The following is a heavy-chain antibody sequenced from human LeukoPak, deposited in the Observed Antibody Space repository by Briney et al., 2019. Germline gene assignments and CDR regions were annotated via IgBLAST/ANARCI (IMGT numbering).Heavy chain of an antibody. J-gene: IGHJ4*02. V-gene: IGHV3-23*01. Sequence: GGSLRLSCAASGLAFNSYGMTWVRQAPGKGLEWVSTISGNGGTTYYADSVKGRFTISRDNSKNTLYLQMNSLRADDTAIYYCAKGSSSSPFDYWGQGTLVTVSS. CDR3: AKGSSSSPFDY. D-gene: IGHD6-6*01. CDR2: ISGNGGTT. CDR1: GLAFNSYG.